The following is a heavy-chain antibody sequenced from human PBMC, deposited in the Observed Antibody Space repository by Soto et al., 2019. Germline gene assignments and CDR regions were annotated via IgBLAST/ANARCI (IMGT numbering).Heavy chain of an antibody. CDR1: GFTFSSYW. J-gene: IGHJ3*02. Sequence: GGSLRLSCAASGFTFSSYWMHWVRQAPGKGLVWVSRINSDGSSTSYADSVKGRFTISRDNAKNTLYLQMNSLRAEDTAVYYCARGDHYYDYIWGSYRRAFDIWGQGTMVTVSS. CDR3: ARGDHYYDYIWGSYRRAFDI. CDR2: INSDGSST. D-gene: IGHD3-16*02. V-gene: IGHV3-74*01.